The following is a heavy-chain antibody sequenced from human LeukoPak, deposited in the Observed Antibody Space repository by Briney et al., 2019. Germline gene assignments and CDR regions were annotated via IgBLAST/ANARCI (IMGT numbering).Heavy chain of an antibody. V-gene: IGHV4-59*08. CDR2: IYYSGST. D-gene: IGHD6-13*01. CDR1: GGSISSYY. J-gene: IGHJ4*02. CDR3: ARRKGAAAGTTSGSFDY. Sequence: SETLSLTCTVSGGSISSYYWSWIRQPPGKRLEWIGHIYYSGSTNYNPSLKSRVTISVDTSKNQFSLKLSSVTAADTAVYYCARRKGAAAGTTSGSFDYWGQGTLVTVSS.